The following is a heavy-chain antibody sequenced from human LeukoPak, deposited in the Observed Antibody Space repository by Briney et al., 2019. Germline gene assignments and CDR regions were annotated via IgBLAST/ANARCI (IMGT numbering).Heavy chain of an antibody. CDR3: VRDPLRGGAGSYLLDY. J-gene: IGHJ4*02. CDR2: MNPNSGNT. Sequence: ASVKVSCKASGYSFTSYDINWVRQASGQGLEWMGWMNPNSGNTGFAQKFQGRVTMTRNTSISTAYMELSSLTSEDTAMYYCVRDPLRGGAGSYLLDYWGQGTRVTVSS. V-gene: IGHV1-8*01. D-gene: IGHD3-10*01. CDR1: GYSFTSYD.